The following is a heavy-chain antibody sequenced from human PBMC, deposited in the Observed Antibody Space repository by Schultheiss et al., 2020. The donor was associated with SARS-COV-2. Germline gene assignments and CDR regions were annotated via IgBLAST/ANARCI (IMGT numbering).Heavy chain of an antibody. Sequence: GGSLRLSCAASGFTFSSYEMNWVRQAPGKGLEWVSYISSSGSTIYYADSVKGRFTISRDNAKNSLYLQMNSLRAEDTAVYYCARDLGRHCSGGSCQRSSYFDYWGQGTLVTVSS. CDR2: ISSSGSTI. D-gene: IGHD2-15*01. CDR1: GFTFSSYE. V-gene: IGHV3-48*03. CDR3: ARDLGRHCSGGSCQRSSYFDY. J-gene: IGHJ4*02.